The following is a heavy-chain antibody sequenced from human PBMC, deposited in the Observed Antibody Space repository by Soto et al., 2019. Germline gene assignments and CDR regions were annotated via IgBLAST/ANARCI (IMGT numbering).Heavy chain of an antibody. V-gene: IGHV4-59*01. CDR3: ARESFYYSGGFHGFDY. CDR2: IYYSGST. CDR1: GGSISSYY. Sequence: SETLSLTCTVSGGSISSYYWSWIRQPPGKGLEWIGYIYYSGSTNYNPSLKSRVTISVDTSKNQFSLKLNSVTAADTAVYYCARESFYYSGGFHGFDYWGQGNLVTFSS. D-gene: IGHD2-15*01. J-gene: IGHJ4*02.